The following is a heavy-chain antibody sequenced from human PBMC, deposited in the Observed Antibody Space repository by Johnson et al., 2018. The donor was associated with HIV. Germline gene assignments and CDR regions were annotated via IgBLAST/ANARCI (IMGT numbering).Heavy chain of an antibody. Sequence: EVLLLESGGGLVQPGGSLRLSCAASGFTFSSYAMSWVRQAPGKGLEWVSAISGSGGYTYYADSVKGRFTISRYSSKNTLYLQMNSLRAEDTAVYYCAKDMFRWELLDGDTFDIWCQGTMVTVSS. CDR3: AKDMFRWELLDGDTFDI. V-gene: IGHV3-23*01. CDR2: ISGSGGYT. J-gene: IGHJ3*02. CDR1: GFTFSSYA. D-gene: IGHD1-26*01.